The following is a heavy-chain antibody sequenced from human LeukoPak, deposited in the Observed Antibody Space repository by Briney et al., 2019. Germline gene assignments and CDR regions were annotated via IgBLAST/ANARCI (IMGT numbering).Heavy chain of an antibody. CDR1: GGSTSSYY. D-gene: IGHD4-17*01. CDR2: INYSGNT. Sequence: PSETLSLTCAVSGGSTSSYYCSWIRKSPGKGLEWIGYINYSGNTAYNPSLKSRATISVDTPKNQFSLKLSSVTAADAAVYYCASHGLSTGGYYIMDVWGQGTTVTVSS. J-gene: IGHJ6*02. CDR3: ASHGLSTGGYYIMDV. V-gene: IGHV4-59*08.